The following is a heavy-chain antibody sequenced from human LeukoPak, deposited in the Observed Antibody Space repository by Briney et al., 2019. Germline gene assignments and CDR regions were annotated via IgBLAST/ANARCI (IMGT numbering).Heavy chain of an antibody. CDR2: ISAYNGNT. CDR3: ARDELELPYEDYYYGMDV. D-gene: IGHD1-7*01. J-gene: IGHJ6*02. V-gene: IGHV1-18*01. Sequence: ASVKVSCKASGYTFTSYGISWVRQAPGQGLEWMGWISAYNGNTNYAQKLQGRVTMTTDTSTSTAYMELRSLRSDDTAVYYCARDELELPYEDYYYGMDVWGQGTTVTVSS. CDR1: GYTFTSYG.